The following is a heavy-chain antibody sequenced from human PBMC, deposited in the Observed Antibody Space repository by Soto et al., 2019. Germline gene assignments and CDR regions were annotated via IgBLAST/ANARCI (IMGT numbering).Heavy chain of an antibody. CDR3: ARFGVGSWYPYYYGMDV. V-gene: IGHV4-34*01. Sequence: SETLSLTCAVYGGSFSGYYWSWIRQPPGKGLEWIGEINHRGSTNYNPSLKSRVTISVDTSKNQFSLKLSSVTAADTAVYYCARFGVGSWYPYYYGMDVWGQGTTVTVS. CDR2: INHRGST. D-gene: IGHD6-13*01. CDR1: GGSFSGYY. J-gene: IGHJ6*02.